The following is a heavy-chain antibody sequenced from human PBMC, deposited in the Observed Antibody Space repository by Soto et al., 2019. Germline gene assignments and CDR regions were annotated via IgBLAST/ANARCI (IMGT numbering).Heavy chain of an antibody. J-gene: IGHJ5*01. CDR2: FYYGGGA. Sequence: SETLSLNRTVSGGSMGGYYWSWMRQPPGERPEWIGHFYYGGGANYNPSLRSRVTISGVMSKNQISLSLRSMTAADTAFYCARMPVGTNGNHGWFDAWGHGARVTVPS. D-gene: IGHD1-20*01. CDR3: RMPVGTNGNHGWFDA. CDR1: GGSMGGYY. V-gene: IGHV4-59*12.